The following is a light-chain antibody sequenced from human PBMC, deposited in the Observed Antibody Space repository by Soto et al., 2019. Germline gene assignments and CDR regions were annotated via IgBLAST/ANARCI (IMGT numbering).Light chain of an antibody. V-gene: IGLV2-8*01. J-gene: IGLJ1*01. CDR3: SSYAGSSNV. CDR2: EVN. Sequence: QSALTQPPSASGSPGQSGAISCTGTSSDVGGYNYVSWYQQHPGKAPKLMIYEVNKRPSGVPDRFSGSKSGNTASLTVSGLQDEDEADYYCSSYAGSSNVFGTGTKLTVL. CDR1: SSDVGGYNY.